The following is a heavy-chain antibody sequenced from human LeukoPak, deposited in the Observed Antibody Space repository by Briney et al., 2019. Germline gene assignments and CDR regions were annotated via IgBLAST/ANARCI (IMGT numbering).Heavy chain of an antibody. D-gene: IGHD3-3*01. Sequence: PSETLSLTCAVYGGSFSGYYWSWIRQPPGKGLEWIGEINHSGSTNYNPSLKGRVTISVDTSKNQFSLKLSSVTAADTAVYYCARGSSCNYDFWSGYYLDYWGQGTLVTVSS. CDR1: GGSFSGYY. J-gene: IGHJ4*02. CDR2: INHSGST. V-gene: IGHV4-34*01. CDR3: ARGSSCNYDFWSGYYLDY.